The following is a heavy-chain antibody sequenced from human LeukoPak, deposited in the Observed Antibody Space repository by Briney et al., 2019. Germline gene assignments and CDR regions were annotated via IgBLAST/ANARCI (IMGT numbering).Heavy chain of an antibody. CDR2: ISGSGGST. CDR1: GFTFSSYA. V-gene: IGHV3-23*01. J-gene: IGHJ6*03. Sequence: GGSLRLSCAASGFTFSSYAISWVRQAPGKGLEWVSAISGSGGSTYYADSVKGRFTISRDNSKTTLYLQMNSLRAEDTAVYYCAKEFSFYGSGSFDYYYYYYMDVWGKGTTVTISS. CDR3: AKEFSFYGSGSFDYYYYYYMDV. D-gene: IGHD3-10*01.